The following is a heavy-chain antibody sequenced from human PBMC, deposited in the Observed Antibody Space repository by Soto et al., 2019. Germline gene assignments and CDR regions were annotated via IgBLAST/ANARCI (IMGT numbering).Heavy chain of an antibody. CDR3: AADDTAIFY. Sequence: SVKVSCKASGFTFTNSAVQWVRQARGQPLEWMGWIVVGSGKTNSAQKFQGRVTLTRDKSTGTVYMVLNSLTSDDTAVYFCAADDTAIFYWGSRTLVRVSS. V-gene: IGHV1-58*01. D-gene: IGHD3-3*01. CDR2: IVVGSGKT. CDR1: GFTFTNSA. J-gene: IGHJ4*02.